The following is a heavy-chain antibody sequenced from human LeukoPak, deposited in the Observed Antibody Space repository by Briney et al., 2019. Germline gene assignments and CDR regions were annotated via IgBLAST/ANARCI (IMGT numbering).Heavy chain of an antibody. CDR2: ISGSGDT. J-gene: IGHJ4*02. CDR3: TTVFVAAAGCDY. CDR1: GFTFSSYA. D-gene: IGHD6-13*01. Sequence: PGGSLRLSCAASGFTFSSYAMGWVRQAPGKGLEWVSAISGSGDTYYADSVKGRFTISRDNSKNTLYLQMNSLKTEDTAVYYCTTVFVAAAGCDYWGQGTLVTVSS. V-gene: IGHV3-23*01.